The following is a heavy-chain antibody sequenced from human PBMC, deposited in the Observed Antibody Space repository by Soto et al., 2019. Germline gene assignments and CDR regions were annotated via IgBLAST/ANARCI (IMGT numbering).Heavy chain of an antibody. D-gene: IGHD3-3*01. J-gene: IGHJ4*02. CDR1: GYTFSDYY. V-gene: IGHV3-11*01. CDR2: IDTSSTKI. CDR3: ASHYDTWSGYLSPVDY. Sequence: QVQLVESGGDLVKRGGSLRLSCAASGYTFSDYYMSWIRQAPGKGLEWISYIDTSSTKIYYADSVKGRFTISRDNAKNSLYLEMNSLRDEDTAVYYCASHYDTWSGYLSPVDYWGQGTLVTVSS.